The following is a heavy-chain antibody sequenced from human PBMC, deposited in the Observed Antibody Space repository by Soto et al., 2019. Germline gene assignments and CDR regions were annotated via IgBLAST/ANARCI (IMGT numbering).Heavy chain of an antibody. V-gene: IGHV3-72*01. CDR3: VRGFNSFDT. J-gene: IGHJ3*02. Sequence: EVQLVESGGGLVQPGGSLRLSCAASGFTLSDHYMDWVRQAPGKGLEWVGRTTNKAESYTTIYAASLKGRFTLSRDDSNNSLYLPMTSLKTEDTAVYYCVRGFNSFDTWGQGTMVTVSS. CDR2: TTNKAESYTT. CDR1: GFTLSDHY.